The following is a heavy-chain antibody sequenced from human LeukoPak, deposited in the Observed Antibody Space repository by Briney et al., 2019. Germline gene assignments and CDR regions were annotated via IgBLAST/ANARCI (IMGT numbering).Heavy chain of an antibody. Sequence: GGSLRLSCAASGFTFSSYAMHWVRQAPGKGLEWVAVISYDGSNRYYADSVKGRFTISRDNSKNTLYLQMNSLRAEDTAVYYCARCQVATEYYYYYGMDVWGQGTTVTVSS. CDR3: ARCQVATEYYYYYGMDV. CDR2: ISYDGSNR. D-gene: IGHD5-12*01. J-gene: IGHJ6*02. CDR1: GFTFSSYA. V-gene: IGHV3-30-3*01.